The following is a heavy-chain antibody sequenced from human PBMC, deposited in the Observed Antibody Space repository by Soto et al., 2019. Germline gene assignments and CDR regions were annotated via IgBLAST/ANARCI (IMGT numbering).Heavy chain of an antibody. J-gene: IGHJ6*02. CDR2: ISGSGGST. CDR1: GFTFSSYA. V-gene: IGHV3-23*01. Sequence: LRLSCAASGFTFSSYAMSWVRQAPGKGLEWVSAISGSGGSTYYADSVKGRFTISRDNSKNTLYLQMNSLRAEDTAVYYCGGSRHRHYYYGMDVWGQGTTVTVSS. CDR3: GGSRHRHYYYGMDV. D-gene: IGHD6-13*01.